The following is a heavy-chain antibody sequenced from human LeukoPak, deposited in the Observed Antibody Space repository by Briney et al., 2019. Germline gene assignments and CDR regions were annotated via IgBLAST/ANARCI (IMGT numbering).Heavy chain of an antibody. D-gene: IGHD3-10*01. J-gene: IGHJ5*02. V-gene: IGHV4-59*01. CDR2: IYYSGST. CDR1: GGSISSYY. Sequence: PSETLSLTCTVSGGSISSYYWSWIRQPPGKGLEWIGYIYYSGSTNYNPSLKSRVTISVDTSKNQFSLKLSSVTAADTAVYYCARDRWLGELFIRGFDPWGQGTLVTVSS. CDR3: ARDRWLGELFIRGFDP.